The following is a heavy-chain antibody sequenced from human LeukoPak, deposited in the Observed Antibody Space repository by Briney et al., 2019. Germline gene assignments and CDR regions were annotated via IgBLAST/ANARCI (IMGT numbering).Heavy chain of an antibody. D-gene: IGHD2-15*01. CDR2: INPNSGRT. V-gene: IGHV1-2*02. CDR1: GYSFIDYH. Sequence: ASVKVSCKASGYSFIDYHIHWVRQAPGQGLEWMGWINPNSGRTTYAQKFQGRFTMTGDASITTVYMVLDSLNSDDTAVYYCARFPSAINPWSFWGQGTLVTVSS. J-gene: IGHJ4*02. CDR3: ARFPSAINPWSF.